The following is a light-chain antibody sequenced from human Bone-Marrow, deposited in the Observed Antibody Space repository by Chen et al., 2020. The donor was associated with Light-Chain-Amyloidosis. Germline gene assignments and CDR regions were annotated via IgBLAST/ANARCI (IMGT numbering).Light chain of an antibody. CDR1: QTISSNY. CDR2: GSS. CDR3: QQYGTSPLT. Sequence: EIVLTQSLGTVSLSPGEGANLSCRASQTISSNYLTWYQQKFGQAPRRLIYGSSSRATGIPDRFTGSGSGTDFTLTINRLEPEDFAMYYCQQYGTSPLTFGGGTKVEIK. V-gene: IGKV3-20*01. J-gene: IGKJ4*01.